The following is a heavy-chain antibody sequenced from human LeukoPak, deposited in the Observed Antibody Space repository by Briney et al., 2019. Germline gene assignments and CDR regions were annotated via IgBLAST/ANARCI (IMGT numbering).Heavy chain of an antibody. CDR1: GFTFSSYG. CDR3: AGDMTSDRGYNFDAFDI. D-gene: IGHD5-18*01. J-gene: IGHJ3*02. V-gene: IGHV3-30*03. CDR2: ISYDGSNK. Sequence: GGSLRLSCAASGFTFSSYGMHWVRQAPGKGLEWVAVISYDGSNKYYADSVKGRFTISRDNSKNTLYLQMNSLRAEDTAVYYCAGDMTSDRGYNFDAFDIWGQGTMVTVSS.